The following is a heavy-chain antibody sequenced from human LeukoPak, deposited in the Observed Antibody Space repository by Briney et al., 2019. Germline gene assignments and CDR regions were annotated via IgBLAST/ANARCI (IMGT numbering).Heavy chain of an antibody. CDR1: GGSISSGGYY. V-gene: IGHV4-31*03. Sequence: SETLSLTCTVSGGSISSGGYYWNWIRQHPGKGLEWIGYISYSGSTYYNSSLKSRVTISVDTSKNQFSLNLSSVTAADTAVYYCAALIAVSGTVDYWGQGTLVIVSS. J-gene: IGHJ4*02. CDR2: ISYSGST. D-gene: IGHD6-19*01. CDR3: AALIAVSGTVDY.